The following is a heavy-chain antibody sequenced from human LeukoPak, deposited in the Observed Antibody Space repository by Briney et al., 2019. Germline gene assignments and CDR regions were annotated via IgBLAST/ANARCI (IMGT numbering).Heavy chain of an antibody. J-gene: IGHJ6*02. V-gene: IGHV3-7*01. CDR1: GFTFSSYW. CDR2: INQDGSEK. Sequence: GGSLRLSCEASGFTFSSYWMSWVRQAPGKGLEWVANINQDGSEKHYVDSVEGRFTISRDNAKNSLFLQMNSLRVEDTAVYYCARGIRYYYYYGMDVWGHGTTVTVSS. CDR3: ARGIRYYYYYGMDV.